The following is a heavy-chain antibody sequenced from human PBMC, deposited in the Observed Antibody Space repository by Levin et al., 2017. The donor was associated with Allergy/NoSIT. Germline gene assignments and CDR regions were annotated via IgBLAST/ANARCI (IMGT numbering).Heavy chain of an antibody. CDR2: ISVSGGTT. CDR1: GFTFSSYA. V-gene: IGHV3-23*01. Sequence: TGGSLRLSCAASGFTFSSYAMSWVRQAPGKGLEWVSGISVSGGTTYYADSVRGRFTISRDNSKNTLYLQMNSLRAEDTAVYYCAKQMGDIYYYMDGWGKGTTVTVSS. J-gene: IGHJ6*03. D-gene: IGHD3-10*01. CDR3: AKQMGDIYYYMDG.